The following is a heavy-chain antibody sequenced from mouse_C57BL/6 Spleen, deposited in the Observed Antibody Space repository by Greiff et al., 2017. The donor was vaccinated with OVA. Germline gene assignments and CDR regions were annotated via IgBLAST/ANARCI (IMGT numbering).Heavy chain of an antibody. CDR3: ATHYGSSLFAY. CDR2: IDPSDSYT. J-gene: IGHJ3*01. D-gene: IGHD1-1*01. Sequence: QVQLQQPGAELVMPGASVTLSCKASGYTFTSYWMHWVKPRPGQGLEWIGEIDPSDSYTNYNQKFKGKSTLTVDKSSSTAYMQLSSLTSEDSAVYYCATHYGSSLFAYWGQGTLVTVSA. V-gene: IGHV1-69*01. CDR1: GYTFTSYW.